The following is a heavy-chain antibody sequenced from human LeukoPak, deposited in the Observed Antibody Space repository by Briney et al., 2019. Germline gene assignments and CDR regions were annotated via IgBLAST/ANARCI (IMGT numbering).Heavy chain of an antibody. CDR2: IYYSGST. V-gene: IGHV4-59*08. CDR1: GGSISSYY. D-gene: IGHD3-10*01. J-gene: IGHJ4*02. Sequence: SGTLSLTCTVSGGSISSYYWSWIRQPPGKGLEWIGYIYYSGSTNYNPSLKSRVTISVDTSKNQFSLKLSSVTAADTAVYYCAAMVRGARGDYWGQGTLVTVSS. CDR3: AAMVRGARGDY.